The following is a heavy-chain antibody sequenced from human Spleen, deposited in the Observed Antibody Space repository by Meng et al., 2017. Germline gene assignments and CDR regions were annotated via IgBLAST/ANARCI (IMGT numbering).Heavy chain of an antibody. V-gene: IGHV3-23*01. CDR1: RFTFRNYA. D-gene: IGHD5-12*01. J-gene: IGHJ4*02. CDR2: VSGSGGST. CDR3: ARDQIGFYFDH. Sequence: GESLKISCVASRFTFRNYAMSWVRQAPGKGLEWVSAVSGSGGSTYYADSVKGRFTVSRDNSKNTLYLQVNSLRPEDTAVYYCARDQIGFYFDHWGQGTLVTVSS.